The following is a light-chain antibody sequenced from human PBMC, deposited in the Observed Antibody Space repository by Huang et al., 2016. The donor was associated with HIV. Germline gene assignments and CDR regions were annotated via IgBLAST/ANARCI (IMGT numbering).Light chain of an antibody. V-gene: IGKV3-11*01. Sequence: EIVLTQSPATLSLSPGGRATLSCRASQNISSFLAWYHQGAGQAPRLLIYGASNRATGIPARFSGSGSGTDFTLTINNLEPGDFAVYYCQQRFTFGPGTKVDIK. CDR3: QQRFT. J-gene: IGKJ3*01. CDR2: GAS. CDR1: QNISSF.